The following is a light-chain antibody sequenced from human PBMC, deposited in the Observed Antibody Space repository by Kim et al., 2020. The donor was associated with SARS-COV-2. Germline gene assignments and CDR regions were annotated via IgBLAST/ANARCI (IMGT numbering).Light chain of an antibody. J-gene: IGLJ2*01. CDR1: KLGDKY. Sequence: VSVSPGQTASITCSGDKLGDKYACWYQQKPGQSPVLVIYQDSKRPSGIPERFSGSNSGNTATLTISGTQAMDEADYYCQAWDSHVVFDGGTQLTVL. V-gene: IGLV3-1*01. CDR2: QDS. CDR3: QAWDSHVV.